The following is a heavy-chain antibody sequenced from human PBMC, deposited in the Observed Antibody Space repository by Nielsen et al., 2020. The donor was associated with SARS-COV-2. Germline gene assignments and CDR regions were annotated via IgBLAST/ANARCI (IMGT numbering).Heavy chain of an antibody. CDR1: GSDFTNSW. J-gene: IGHJ4*02. D-gene: IGHD2-21*01. CDR3: ATHWPSNWYSDF. V-gene: IGHV5-10-1*01. CDR2: IDARGSYN. Sequence: GESLKISCMRPGSDFTNSWINWVRQTSGKGLEWIGRIDARGSYNIYSPSFKGHVTMSVDRSRSTAYLQWNSLEASDTATIYCATHWPSNWYSDFWGQGTLVTVSS.